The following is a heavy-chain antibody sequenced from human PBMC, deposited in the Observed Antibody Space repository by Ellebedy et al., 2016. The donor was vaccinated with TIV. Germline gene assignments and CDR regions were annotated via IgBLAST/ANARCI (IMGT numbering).Heavy chain of an antibody. D-gene: IGHD5-12*01. CDR1: GGSFSGYY. J-gene: IGHJ4*02. CDR2: IYHSGST. Sequence: SETLSLXXAVYGGSFSGYYWTWIRQSPGKGLEWIGEIYHSGSTNYNPSLKSRVTISVDTSKNQFSLKLRSVTAADTAVYYCARGQGRRKATDYWGQGTLVTVSS. V-gene: IGHV4-34*01. CDR3: ARGQGRRKATDY.